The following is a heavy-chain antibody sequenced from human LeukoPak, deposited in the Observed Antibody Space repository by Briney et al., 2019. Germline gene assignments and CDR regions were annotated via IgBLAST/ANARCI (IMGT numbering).Heavy chain of an antibody. Sequence: SETLSLTRAVYGGSFSRYYWSWIRQSPGKGRECIAEIDHRGDTNYNPSVKSRVTISVDTSKNQFSLKVRSLSAADTAVYYCARGATISETGYFDFWGQGTPVTVSS. CDR1: GGSFSRYY. D-gene: IGHD2-21*02. V-gene: IGHV4-34*01. CDR3: ARGATISETGYFDF. J-gene: IGHJ4*03. CDR2: IDHRGDT.